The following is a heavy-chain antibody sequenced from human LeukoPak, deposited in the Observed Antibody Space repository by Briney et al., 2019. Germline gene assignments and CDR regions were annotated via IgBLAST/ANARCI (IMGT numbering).Heavy chain of an antibody. CDR2: ISGSGGNT. V-gene: IGHV3-23*01. Sequence: GGSLRLSCAASGFTFSSYAMSWVRQAPGKGLEWVSAISGSGGNTYYADSVKGRFTISRDNSKNTLYLQMNSLRAEDTAVYYCAKDGGEYYDILTGYYPRLYYMDVWGKGTTVTISS. CDR3: AKDGGEYYDILTGYYPRLYYMDV. J-gene: IGHJ6*03. CDR1: GFTFSSYA. D-gene: IGHD3-9*01.